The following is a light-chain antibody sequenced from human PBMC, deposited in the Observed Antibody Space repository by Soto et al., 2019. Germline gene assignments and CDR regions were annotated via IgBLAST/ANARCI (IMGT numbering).Light chain of an antibody. CDR1: QSISRC. J-gene: IGKJ2*01. CDR2: EAS. V-gene: IGKV1-5*03. CDR3: QQYYSYPYT. Sequence: DIQMTQSPSTLSASVGDRVTITCRASQSISRCLAWYQQKPGKAPKLLFYEASSLESGVPSSFSGSASGTEFSLTISSLQPDDFASYYCQQYYSYPYTFGQGTKLEIK.